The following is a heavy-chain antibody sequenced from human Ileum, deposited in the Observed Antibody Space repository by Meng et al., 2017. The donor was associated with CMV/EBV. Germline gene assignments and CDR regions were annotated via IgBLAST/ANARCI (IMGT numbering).Heavy chain of an antibody. D-gene: IGHD1-1*01. Sequence: QVQLQESGPGLVKSSEPLSLTGTVSGGSIGSYYWNWIRQPDGKGLEWIGRIHTTDSTNYNPSFKSRVTISVDTSKNQFSLKLTSMTAADTAVYYCARDTGTTGTGSLFDYWGQGILVTVSS. CDR1: GGSIGSYY. V-gene: IGHV4-4*07. CDR3: ARDTGTTGTGSLFDY. CDR2: IHTTDST. J-gene: IGHJ4*02.